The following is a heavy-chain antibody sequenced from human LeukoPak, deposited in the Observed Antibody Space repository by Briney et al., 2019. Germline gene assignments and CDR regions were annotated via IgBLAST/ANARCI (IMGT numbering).Heavy chain of an antibody. J-gene: IGHJ3*02. CDR2: IYYSGIT. CDR1: GGSISSSGYY. Sequence: SETLSLTCTVSGGSISSSGYYWGWIRQSPGEGLEWIGNIYYSGITYYNPSLKSRVTISVDTSKNQFSLKLSSVTAADTATYYCARGGTLPLRDAFHIWGQGTMVTVSS. V-gene: IGHV4-39*07. D-gene: IGHD1-1*01. CDR3: ARGGTLPLRDAFHI.